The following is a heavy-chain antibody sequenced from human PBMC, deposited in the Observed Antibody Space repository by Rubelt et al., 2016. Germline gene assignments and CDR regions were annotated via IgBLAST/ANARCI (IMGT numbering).Heavy chain of an antibody. J-gene: IGHJ6*02. CDR2: IFYSGSF. D-gene: IGHD2-8*01. V-gene: IGHV4-39*01. Sequence: QLQLQESGPGLVKPSEPLSLTCTVSGASITSSGYYLGWIRQPPGKGLEWIGSIFYSGSFYYNPSLKRRVTNTVEKSKNQSARKLGSVTAADTAVYYCARRNGDKYYYYGMDVWGQGTTVTVSS. CDR3: ARRNGDKYYYYGMDV. CDR1: GASITSSGYY.